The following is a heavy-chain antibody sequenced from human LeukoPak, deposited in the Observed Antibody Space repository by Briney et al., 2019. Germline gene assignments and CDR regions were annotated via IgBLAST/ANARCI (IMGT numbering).Heavy chain of an antibody. CDR2: ISGSGGST. CDR1: GFTVSSNY. V-gene: IGHV3-23*01. J-gene: IGHJ4*02. Sequence: GGSLRLSCAASGFTVSSNYMSWVRQAPGKGLEWVSAISGSGGSTYYADSVKGRFTISRDNSKNTLYLQMNSLRAEDTAVYYCAKQKSWFGFDYWGQGTLVTVSS. CDR3: AKQKSWFGFDY. D-gene: IGHD3-10*01.